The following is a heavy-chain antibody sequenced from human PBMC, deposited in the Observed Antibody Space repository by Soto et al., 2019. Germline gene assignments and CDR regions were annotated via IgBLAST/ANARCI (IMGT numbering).Heavy chain of an antibody. D-gene: IGHD3-3*01. CDR3: ARLGGYYHALDS. Sequence: SETLSLTCTVSGDSISRINNYWSWIRQPPGEGLEWIGFISYSGTTSYSPSLKSRVTISVDTSRNQFSLRLTSVTAADTAVYYCARLGGYYHALDSWGKGTLVTVS. CDR1: GDSISRINNY. V-gene: IGHV4-30-4*01. J-gene: IGHJ4*02. CDR2: ISYSGTT.